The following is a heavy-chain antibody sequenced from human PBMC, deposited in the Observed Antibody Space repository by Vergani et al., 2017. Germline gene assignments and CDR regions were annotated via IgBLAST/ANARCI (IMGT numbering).Heavy chain of an antibody. CDR2: IGSSGPYI. J-gene: IGHJ4*02. CDR1: GFTFSDFS. D-gene: IGHD3-3*01. V-gene: IGHV3-21*04. Sequence: EVQLLESGGDLVQPGGSLRLSCAASGFTFSDFSMSWVRQAPGKGLEWVAFIGSSGPYINYADSVKGRFIISRDNAKNSLYLQMNSLRAEDTALYYCARSQFWPDYWGQGTLVTVSS. CDR3: ARSQFWPDY.